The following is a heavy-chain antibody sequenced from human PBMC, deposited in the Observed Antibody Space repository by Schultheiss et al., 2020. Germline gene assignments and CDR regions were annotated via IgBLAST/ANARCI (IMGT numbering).Heavy chain of an antibody. Sequence: GESLKISCAASGFTFSSYWMHWVRQAPGKGLVWVAVIWYDGSNKYYADSVKGRFTISRDNAKNSLYLQMNSLKTEDTAVYYCTRPRGGNFLDYGMDVWGQGTTVTVSS. CDR1: GFTFSSYW. CDR3: TRPRGGNFLDYGMDV. V-gene: IGHV3-33*01. D-gene: IGHD4-23*01. CDR2: IWYDGSNK. J-gene: IGHJ6*02.